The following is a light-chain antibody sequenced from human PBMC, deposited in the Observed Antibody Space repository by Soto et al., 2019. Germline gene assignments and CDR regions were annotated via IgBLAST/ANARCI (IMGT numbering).Light chain of an antibody. CDR1: SSDVGGYNY. CDR3: SSYTSSSTRV. CDR2: EVS. V-gene: IGLV2-14*01. J-gene: IGLJ1*01. Sequence: QSVLTQPASVSGSPGQSITISCTGTSSDVGGYNYVSWYQQHPGKAPKLMIYEVSNRPSGVSNHLSGSKSGNTASLTISGLQAEDEADYYCSSYTSSSTRVFGTGTKLTVL.